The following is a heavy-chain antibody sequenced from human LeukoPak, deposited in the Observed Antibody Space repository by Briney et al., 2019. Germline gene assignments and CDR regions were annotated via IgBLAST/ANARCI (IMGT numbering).Heavy chain of an antibody. CDR2: INPNSGGT. J-gene: IGHJ4*02. Sequence: GASVKVSCKASGYTFTGYYMHWVRQAPGQGLEWMGWINPNSGGTNYAQKFQGWVTMTRDTSISTAYMELSRLRSDDTAVYYCARTAGYSYGYGFYYWGQGTLVTVSS. V-gene: IGHV1-2*04. CDR1: GYTFTGYY. CDR3: ARTAGYSYGYGFYY. D-gene: IGHD5-18*01.